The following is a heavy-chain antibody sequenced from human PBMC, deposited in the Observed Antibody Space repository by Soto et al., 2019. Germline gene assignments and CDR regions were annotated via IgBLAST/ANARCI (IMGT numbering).Heavy chain of an antibody. V-gene: IGHV3-21*06. Sequence: GGSLRLSCAASGFTFTRYSMNWVRQAPGKGLEWVSSISSTTNYIYYGDSMKGRFTISRDNAKNSLNLEMNSLRAEDTAVYYCARESEDLTSNFDYWGQGTLVTVSS. CDR3: ARESEDLTSNFDY. CDR2: ISSTTNYI. J-gene: IGHJ4*02. CDR1: GFTFTRYS.